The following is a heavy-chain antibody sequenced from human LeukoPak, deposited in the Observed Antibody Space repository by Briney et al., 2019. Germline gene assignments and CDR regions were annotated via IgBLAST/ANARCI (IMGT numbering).Heavy chain of an antibody. CDR1: EYSFNSYY. J-gene: IGHJ6*02. V-gene: IGHV1-46*02. CDR3: ATDSSGWFPPHYFYYAMDV. Sequence: EASVKVSCKASEYSFNSYYMHWVRQAPGQGLEWMGMINPGGGTTTHTQKFQGRVTMTSVTSTSTVHMQLSSLRSDDTAIYYCATDSSGWFPPHYFYYAMDVWGQGTTITVSS. D-gene: IGHD6-19*01. CDR2: INPGGGTT.